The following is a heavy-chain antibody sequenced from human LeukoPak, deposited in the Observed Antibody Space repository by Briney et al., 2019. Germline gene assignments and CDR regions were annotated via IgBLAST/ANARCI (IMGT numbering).Heavy chain of an antibody. D-gene: IGHD1-26*01. J-gene: IGHJ4*02. CDR2: INHSGST. CDR3: ARGGGIVGATNPFDY. CDR1: GGSSSGYY. V-gene: IGHV4-34*01. Sequence: SETLSLTCAVYGGSSSGYYWSWIRQPPGKGLEWIGEINHSGSTNYNPSLKSRVTISVDTSKNQFSLKLSSVTAADTAVYYCARGGGIVGATNPFDYWGQGTLVTVSS.